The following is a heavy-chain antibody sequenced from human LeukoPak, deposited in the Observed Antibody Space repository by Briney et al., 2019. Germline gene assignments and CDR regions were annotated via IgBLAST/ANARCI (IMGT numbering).Heavy chain of an antibody. Sequence: GGSLRLSCAASGFTVSSNCMSWVRQAPGKGLEWVSVIYSGGSTYYADSVKGRFTIPRDNSKNTLYLQMNSLRAEDTAVYYCARGRYHWNYYDSSGPIRDWGQGTLVTVSS. D-gene: IGHD3-22*01. CDR2: IYSGGST. V-gene: IGHV3-53*01. J-gene: IGHJ4*02. CDR1: GFTVSSNC. CDR3: ARGRYHWNYYDSSGPIRD.